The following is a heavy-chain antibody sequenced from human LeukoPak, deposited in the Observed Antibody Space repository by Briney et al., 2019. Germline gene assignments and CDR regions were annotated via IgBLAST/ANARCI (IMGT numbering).Heavy chain of an antibody. J-gene: IGHJ3*02. Sequence: SETLSLTCIVSSGSISSYYWSWIRQPPGKGLEWIGYIYYSGSTNYKPSLKSRVTISVATSKNQFSLKLSSVTAADTAVYYCARRGIIKAFDIWGQGTMVTVSS. CDR1: SGSISSYY. CDR3: ARRGIIKAFDI. CDR2: IYYSGST. V-gene: IGHV4-59*08. D-gene: IGHD1-14*01.